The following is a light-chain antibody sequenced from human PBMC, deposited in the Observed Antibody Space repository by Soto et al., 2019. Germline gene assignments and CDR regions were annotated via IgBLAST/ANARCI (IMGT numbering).Light chain of an antibody. J-gene: IGLJ2*01. V-gene: IGLV1-51*02. CDR1: SSNIGNNY. Sequence: QSVLTQPPSVSAAPGQKVTISCSGSSSNIGNNYVSWYQQLPGTAPKLLIYENNKRPSGIPDRFSGSKSGTSATLGITGLQTGDEADYYCGTWDSSLSGVVFGGGTNLTVL. CDR3: GTWDSSLSGVV. CDR2: ENN.